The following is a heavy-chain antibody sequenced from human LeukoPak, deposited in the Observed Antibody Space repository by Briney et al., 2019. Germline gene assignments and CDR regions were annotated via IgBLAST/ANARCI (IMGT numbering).Heavy chain of an antibody. CDR1: GGTFSSYA. J-gene: IGHJ4*02. D-gene: IGHD5-24*01. CDR2: IIPIFGTA. V-gene: IGHV1-69*05. CDR3: ARGRDGYMGYFDY. Sequence: SVKVSCKASGGTFSSYAISWVRQAPGQGLEWMGGIIPIFGTANYAQKFQGRVTITTDESTSTAYMGLSSLRSEDTAVYYCARGRDGYMGYFDYWGQGTLVTVSS.